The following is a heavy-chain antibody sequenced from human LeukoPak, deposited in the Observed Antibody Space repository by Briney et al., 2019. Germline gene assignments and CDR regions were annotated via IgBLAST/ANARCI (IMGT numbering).Heavy chain of an antibody. CDR1: GGSISSGGYY. J-gene: IGHJ4*02. CDR3: ARGGTVVTPSY. D-gene: IGHD4-23*01. V-gene: IGHV4-31*03. Sequence: SETLSLTCTVSGGSISSGGYYWSWIHQHPGKGLDWIGYIYYSGSTYYNPSLKSRITISVDTSKNQFSLELSSVTAADTAVYYCARGGTVVTPSYWGQGTLVTVSS. CDR2: IYYSGST.